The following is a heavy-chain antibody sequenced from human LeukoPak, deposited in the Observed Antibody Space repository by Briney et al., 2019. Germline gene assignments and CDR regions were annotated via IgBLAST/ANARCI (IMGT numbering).Heavy chain of an antibody. J-gene: IGHJ5*02. CDR3: ARRKDYYDSSSFDP. CDR2: IYYSGGT. Sequence: SETLSLTCAVSGASISSGGYSWSWNRQPPGKGLEWIGYIYYSGGTYYNPSLKSRVSISVDTSKNQFSLRLSSVTAADTAVYYCARRKDYYDSSSFDPWGQGTLVTVSS. CDR1: GASISSGGYS. D-gene: IGHD3-22*01. V-gene: IGHV4-30-4*07.